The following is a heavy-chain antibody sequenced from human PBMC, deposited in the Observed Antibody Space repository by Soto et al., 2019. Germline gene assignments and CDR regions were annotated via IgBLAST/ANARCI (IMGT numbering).Heavy chain of an antibody. CDR3: ARGTVTGSEYNFYYYGMDV. V-gene: IGHV1-69*12. CDR1: GGTLNSYA. J-gene: IGHJ6*02. D-gene: IGHD1-1*01. Sequence: QVKLVQSGVEVKKPGSSVKVSCKASGGTLNSYAIDWVRQAPGQGLKWMGGIIPIFGNTYYARRLQGRVKLTADESTRTAHMELSTLTSEDTAVYYCARGTVTGSEYNFYYYGMDVWGQGTTVIVSS. CDR2: IIPIFGNT.